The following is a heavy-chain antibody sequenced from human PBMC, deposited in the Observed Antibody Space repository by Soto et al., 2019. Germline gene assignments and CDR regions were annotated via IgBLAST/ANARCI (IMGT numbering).Heavy chain of an antibody. CDR2: IYYSGST. J-gene: IGHJ5*02. Sequence: SETLSLTCTVSGGSISSTGYYWSWIRQPPGKGLEWIGYIYYSGSTNYDPSLKSRVTTSVDTSKNQFSLKLSSVTAADTAVYYCARLFYRFDPWGQGTLVTVSS. D-gene: IGHD2-2*02. CDR3: ARLFYRFDP. CDR1: GGSISSTGYY. V-gene: IGHV4-61*05.